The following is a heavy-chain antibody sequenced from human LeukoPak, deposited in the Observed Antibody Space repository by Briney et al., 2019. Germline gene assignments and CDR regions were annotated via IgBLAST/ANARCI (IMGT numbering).Heavy chain of an antibody. D-gene: IGHD3-22*01. CDR2: IIPIFGTA. J-gene: IGHJ6*02. V-gene: IGHV1-69*13. CDR3: ARDRDQWLEVYYYYGMDV. Sequence: SVKVSCKASGGTFSSYAISWVRQAPGQGLEWMGGIIPIFGTANYAQKLQGRVTITADESTSTAYMELSSLRAEDTAVYYCARDRDQWLEVYYYYGMDVWGQGTTVTVSS. CDR1: GGTFSSYA.